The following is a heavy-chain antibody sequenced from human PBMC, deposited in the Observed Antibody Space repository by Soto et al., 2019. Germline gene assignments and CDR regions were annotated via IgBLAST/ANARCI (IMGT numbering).Heavy chain of an antibody. D-gene: IGHD3-3*01. CDR3: ARRREDYDFWSGYRTRSYYYYGMDV. V-gene: IGHV5-10-1*01. J-gene: IGHJ6*02. Sequence: LGESLKISCKGSGYSFTSYWIGWVRQMPGKGLERMGRIDPSDSYTNYSPSFQGHVTISADKSISTAYLQWSSLKASDTAMYYCARRREDYDFWSGYRTRSYYYYGMDVWGQGTTVTVSS. CDR1: GYSFTSYW. CDR2: IDPSDSYT.